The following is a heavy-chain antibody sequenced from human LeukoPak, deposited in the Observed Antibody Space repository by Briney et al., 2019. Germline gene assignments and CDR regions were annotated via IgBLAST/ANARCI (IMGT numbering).Heavy chain of an antibody. CDR2: ISSSSSYI. V-gene: IGHV3-21*01. CDR3: ARDLRLRLPDAFDI. Sequence: GGSLRLSCAASGFTFSSYSMNWVRQAPGKGLEWVSSISSSSSYIYYADSVKGRFTISRDNAKNSLYLQMNSQRAEDTAVYYCARDLRLRLPDAFDIWGQGTMVTVSS. D-gene: IGHD5-12*01. J-gene: IGHJ3*02. CDR1: GFTFSSYS.